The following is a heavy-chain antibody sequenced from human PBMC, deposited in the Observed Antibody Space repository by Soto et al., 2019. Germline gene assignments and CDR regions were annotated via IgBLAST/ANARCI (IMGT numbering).Heavy chain of an antibody. Sequence: QITLNESGPTQVKPRQTLTLTCTFSGFSLTTSGVGVGWIRQSPVKAPEWLALIYWDDDKRYSPSPKSRLTITTDTSKHQVVLPMADLDPADTATYYCAHRVLRTVYGLVTTTAIYFDFWGQGTPVAVSS. CDR3: AHRVLRTVYGLVTTTAIYFDF. CDR2: IYWDDDK. J-gene: IGHJ4*02. D-gene: IGHD3-3*01. CDR1: GFSLTTSGVG. V-gene: IGHV2-5*02.